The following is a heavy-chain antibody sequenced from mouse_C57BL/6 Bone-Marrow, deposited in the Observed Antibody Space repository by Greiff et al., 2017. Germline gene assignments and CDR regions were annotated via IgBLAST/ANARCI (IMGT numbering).Heavy chain of an antibody. CDR3: ARQGYFDWYFDV. CDR2: ISNLAYSI. Sequence: EVKLMESGGGLVQPGGSLKLSCAASGFTFSDYGMAWVRQAPRKGPEWVAFISNLAYSIYYADTVTGRFTISRENAKNTLYLEMSSLRSEDTAMYYCARQGYFDWYFDVWGTGTTVTVSS. V-gene: IGHV5-15*01. J-gene: IGHJ1*03. D-gene: IGHD2-3*01. CDR1: GFTFSDYG.